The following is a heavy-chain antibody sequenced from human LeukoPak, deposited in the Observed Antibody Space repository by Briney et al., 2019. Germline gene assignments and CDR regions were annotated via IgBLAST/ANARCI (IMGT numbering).Heavy chain of an antibody. D-gene: IGHD3-3*01. CDR3: ARARGDFWSGYGGRVKNWFDP. J-gene: IGHJ5*02. CDR2: INPNSGGT. Sequence: GASVKVSCKASGYTFTGYYMHWVRQAPGQGLEWMGWINPNSGGTNYAQKFQGRVTMTRDTSISTAYMELSRLRSDDTAVYYCARARGDFWSGYGGRVKNWFDPWGQGTLVTVSS. CDR1: GYTFTGYY. V-gene: IGHV1-2*02.